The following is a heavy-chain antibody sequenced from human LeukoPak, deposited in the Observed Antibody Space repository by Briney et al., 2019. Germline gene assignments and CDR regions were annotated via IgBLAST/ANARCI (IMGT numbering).Heavy chain of an antibody. CDR1: GFTLSRFA. CDR3: TRDSDYDILTGLDY. CDR2: MSYDGSSE. Sequence: GRSLRLSCAASGFTLSRFAVHWVRQAPGKGLEWVAVMSYDGSSEYYADSVKGRFTFSRDNSKNMLYLQMNSLRAEDTAVYYCTRDSDYDILTGLDYWGQGTLVTVSS. J-gene: IGHJ4*02. D-gene: IGHD3-9*01. V-gene: IGHV3-30*04.